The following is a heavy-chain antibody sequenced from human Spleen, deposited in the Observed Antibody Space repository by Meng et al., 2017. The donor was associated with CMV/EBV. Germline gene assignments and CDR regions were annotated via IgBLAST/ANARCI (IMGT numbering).Heavy chain of an antibody. Sequence: GESLKISCAASGFTFSSYSMNWVRQAPGKGLEWVSSISSSSTIYYADSVKGRFTISRDNAKNSLYLQMDSLRAEDTAVYYCVRDLPPYYDFWSGYLDLWGQGTLVTVSS. J-gene: IGHJ5*02. CDR3: VRDLPPYYDFWSGYLDL. V-gene: IGHV3-48*04. D-gene: IGHD3-3*01. CDR1: GFTFSSYS. CDR2: ISSSSTI.